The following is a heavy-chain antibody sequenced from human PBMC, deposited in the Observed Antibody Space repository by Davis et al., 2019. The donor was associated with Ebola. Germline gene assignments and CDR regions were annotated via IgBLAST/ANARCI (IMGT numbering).Heavy chain of an antibody. CDR3: ASYCSSTSCYKISAGFDY. V-gene: IGHV4-34*01. J-gene: IGHJ4*02. D-gene: IGHD2-2*02. Sequence: PSETLSPTCTVPGYSISSYYWSWIRQPPGKGLEWIGEINHSGSTNYNPSLKSRVTISVDTSKNQFSLKLSSVTAADTAVYYCASYCSSTSCYKISAGFDYWGQGTLVTVSS. CDR2: INHSGST. CDR1: GYSISSYY.